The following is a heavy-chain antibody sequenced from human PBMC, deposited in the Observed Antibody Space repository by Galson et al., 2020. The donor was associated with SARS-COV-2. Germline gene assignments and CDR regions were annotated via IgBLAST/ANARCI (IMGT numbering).Heavy chain of an antibody. CDR1: GFTFSSYA. CDR2: ISSNGGST. J-gene: IGHJ4*02. Sequence: GESLKISCSASGFTFSSYAMHWVRQAPGKGLEYVSAISSNGGSTYYADSVKGRFTISRDNSKNTLYLQMSSLRAEDTAVYYCVLGDCSSTSCYREPYSSSDPAYWGQGTLVTVSS. CDR3: VLGDCSSTSCYREPYSSSDPAY. V-gene: IGHV3-64D*06. D-gene: IGHD2-2*01.